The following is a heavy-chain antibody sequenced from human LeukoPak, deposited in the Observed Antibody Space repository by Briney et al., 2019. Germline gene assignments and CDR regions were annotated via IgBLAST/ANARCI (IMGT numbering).Heavy chain of an antibody. CDR2: IYPADSDI. CDR3: ARLPSYQGNFDY. CDR1: GYSINNYW. V-gene: IGHV5-51*01. Sequence: GESLKISCKGSGYSINNYWIGWVRQMPGKGLEWMGIIYPADSDIRYSPSFQGQVTISADKSISTAYLQWSSLKASDTAMYYCARLPSYQGNFDYWGQGTLVTVSS. J-gene: IGHJ4*02. D-gene: IGHD1-26*01.